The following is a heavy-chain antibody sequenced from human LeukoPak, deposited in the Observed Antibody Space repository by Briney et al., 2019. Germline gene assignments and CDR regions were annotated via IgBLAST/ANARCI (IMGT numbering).Heavy chain of an antibody. Sequence: GASVKVSCKASGYTFTGYYMHWVRQVPGQGLEWMGRINPNSGGTNYAQKFQGRVTMTRDTSISTAYMELSRLRSDDTAVYYCAMYYYDSSGYYFPEDNWFDPWGQGTLVTVSS. V-gene: IGHV1-2*06. CDR2: INPNSGGT. D-gene: IGHD3-22*01. CDR1: GYTFTGYY. CDR3: AMYYYDSSGYYFPEDNWFDP. J-gene: IGHJ5*02.